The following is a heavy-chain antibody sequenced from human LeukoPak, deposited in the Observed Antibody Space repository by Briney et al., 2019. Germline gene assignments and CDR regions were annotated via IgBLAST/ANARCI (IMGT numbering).Heavy chain of an antibody. CDR1: GFTFSSYS. J-gene: IGHJ4*02. CDR3: ARDRGYSGYDAFLDY. V-gene: IGHV3-21*01. Sequence: GGSLRLSCAASGFTFSSYSMNWVRQAPGKGLEWVSPISSGSSYIYYADSVKGRFTISRDNAKNSLYLQMNSLRAEDTAVYYCARDRGYSGYDAFLDYWGQGTLVTVSS. CDR2: ISSGSSYI. D-gene: IGHD5-12*01.